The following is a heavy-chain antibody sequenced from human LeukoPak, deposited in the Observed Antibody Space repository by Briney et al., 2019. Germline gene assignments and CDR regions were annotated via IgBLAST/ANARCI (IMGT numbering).Heavy chain of an antibody. D-gene: IGHD1-1*01. Sequence: PSETLSLTCTVSGVSISSVSHYWGWIHQPPGKGLEWIGSIYYSGATYYNPSLKSRVTISVDTSKNQLSLKLRSVTAADTAVYYCARHDNAATGNFDYWGQGTLVTVSS. V-gene: IGHV4-39*01. J-gene: IGHJ4*02. CDR1: GVSISSVSHY. CDR2: IYYSGAT. CDR3: ARHDNAATGNFDY.